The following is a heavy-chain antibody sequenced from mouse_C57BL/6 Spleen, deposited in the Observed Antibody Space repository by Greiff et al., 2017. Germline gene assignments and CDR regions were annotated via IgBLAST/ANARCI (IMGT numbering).Heavy chain of an antibody. J-gene: IGHJ2*01. CDR1: GYTFTDYY. D-gene: IGHD1-1*01. CDR2: INPNNGGT. V-gene: IGHV1-26*01. CDR3: ARGVYYGSSLDY. Sequence: VQLQQSGPELVKPGASVKISCKASGYTFTDYYMNWVKQSHGKSLEWIGDINPNNGGTSYNQKFKGKATLNVDKSSSTAYMELRSLTSEDSAVYYCARGVYYGSSLDYWGQGTTLTVSS.